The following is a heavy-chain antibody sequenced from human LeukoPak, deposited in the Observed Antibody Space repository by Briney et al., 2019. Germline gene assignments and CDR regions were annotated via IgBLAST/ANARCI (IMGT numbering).Heavy chain of an antibody. Sequence: PSETLSLTCTVSGGSISSSSYYWGWIRQPPGKGLEWIGRISYSGSTYYNPSLKSRVTISVDTSKNQFSLKLSSVTAADTAVYYCARHLHTDMVKAHFDYWGKGTLVTDSS. J-gene: IGHJ4*02. CDR1: GGSISSSSYY. CDR2: ISYSGST. V-gene: IGHV4-39*01. CDR3: ARHLHTDMVKAHFDY. D-gene: IGHD5-18*01.